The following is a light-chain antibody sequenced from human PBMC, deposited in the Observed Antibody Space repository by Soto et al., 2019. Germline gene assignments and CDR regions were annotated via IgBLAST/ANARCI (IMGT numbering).Light chain of an antibody. Sequence: EVVLTQSPATLSLSPGERATLSCRANQSVSANYLAWYQQKPGQAPRLLIYGASSRATAIPDRFSGSGSGTDFTLTISRREPEDFAVLYCHQYGSSPFTFGPGTKVDIK. CDR3: HQYGSSPFT. CDR2: GAS. CDR1: QSVSANY. J-gene: IGKJ3*01. V-gene: IGKV3-20*01.